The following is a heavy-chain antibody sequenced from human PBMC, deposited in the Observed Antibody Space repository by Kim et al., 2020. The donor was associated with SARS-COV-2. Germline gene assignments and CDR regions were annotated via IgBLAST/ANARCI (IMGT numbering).Heavy chain of an antibody. Sequence: NYDPSLKSRVTISLDTSQNQFSLRLSSVTGADTAVYYCAREEVTTGGFDYWGRGTLVTVSS. CDR3: AREEVTTGGFDY. J-gene: IGHJ4*02. D-gene: IGHD3-10*01. V-gene: IGHV4-59*01.